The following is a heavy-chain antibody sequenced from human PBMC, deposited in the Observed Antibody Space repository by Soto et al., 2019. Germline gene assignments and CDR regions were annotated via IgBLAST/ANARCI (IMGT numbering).Heavy chain of an antibody. CDR3: AVPGSSWFFDY. V-gene: IGHV3-33*01. J-gene: IGHJ4*02. Sequence: GGSLRLSCAASGFSFSTYGMHWVRQAPGKGLEWVAVIWYDGSNRYYADSVKGRFTISRDNSKNTLYMQINSLRAEDTAVYYCAVPGSSWFFDYWGQGTLVTVSS. CDR1: GFSFSTYG. D-gene: IGHD6-13*01. CDR2: IWYDGSNR.